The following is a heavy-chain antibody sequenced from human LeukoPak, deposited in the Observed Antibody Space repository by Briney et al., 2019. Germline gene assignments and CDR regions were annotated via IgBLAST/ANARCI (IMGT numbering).Heavy chain of an antibody. V-gene: IGHV3-23*01. Sequence: GGTLRLSCAASGFTFSSYGMSWVRQAPGKGLEWVSAISCSGGSTYYADSVKGRFTISRDNSKNTLYLQMNSLRAEDTAVYYCAKDSIAAAGSVDYWGQGTLVTVSS. J-gene: IGHJ4*02. D-gene: IGHD6-13*01. CDR1: GFTFSSYG. CDR3: AKDSIAAAGSVDY. CDR2: ISCSGGST.